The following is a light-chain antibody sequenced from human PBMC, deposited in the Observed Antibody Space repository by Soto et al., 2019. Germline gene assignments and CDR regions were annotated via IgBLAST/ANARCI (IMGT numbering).Light chain of an antibody. V-gene: IGKV3-20*01. CDR2: GAS. Sequence: EIVLTQSPGTLSLSPGERATLSCRASQSVSSNYLAWYQQKPGQAPRLLIYGASSRAAGIPDRFSGSGSGTDFTLTISRLEPEDFAVYYCQQYSRSPFTFGQGTKLEI. CDR1: QSVSSNY. J-gene: IGKJ2*01. CDR3: QQYSRSPFT.